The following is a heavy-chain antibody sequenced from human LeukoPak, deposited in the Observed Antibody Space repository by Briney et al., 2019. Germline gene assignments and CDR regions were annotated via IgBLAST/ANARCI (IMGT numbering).Heavy chain of an antibody. J-gene: IGHJ4*02. Sequence: ASVKVSCKASGYTFTSYGISWVRQAPGQGLEWMGWISAYNGNTNYAQKLQGRVTMTTDTSTSTAYMELRSLRSDDTAVYYCARGDLRITMTVVVQLPPDYWGQGTLVTVSS. CDR2: ISAYNGNT. V-gene: IGHV1-18*01. CDR3: ARGDLRITMTVVVQLPPDY. CDR1: GYTFTSYG. D-gene: IGHD3-22*01.